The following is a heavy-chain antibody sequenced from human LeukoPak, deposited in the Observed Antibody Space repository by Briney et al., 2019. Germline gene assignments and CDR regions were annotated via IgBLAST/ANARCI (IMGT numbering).Heavy chain of an antibody. CDR2: IYPGDSDT. CDR1: GYTFTNYW. Sequence: GESLKISCKGSGYTFTNYWIGWVRQTPGKGLEWMGIIYPGDSDTRYNPSFQGQVTISADKSISTAFLQWSSLKASDTAMYYCARSMGPNLFDYWGQGTLLTVSS. V-gene: IGHV5-51*01. J-gene: IGHJ4*02. CDR3: ARSMGPNLFDY. D-gene: IGHD1-26*01.